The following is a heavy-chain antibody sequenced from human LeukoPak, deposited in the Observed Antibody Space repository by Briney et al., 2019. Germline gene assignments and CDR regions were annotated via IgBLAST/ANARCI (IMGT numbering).Heavy chain of an antibody. CDR2: ISSSSSYI. D-gene: IGHD3-10*01. CDR3: AKTRDGSGSYSAADY. Sequence: PGGSLRLSCAASGFTFSSYSMNWVRQAPGKGLEWVSSISSSSSYIYYADSVKGRFTISRDNSKNTLYLQMNSLRAEDTAVYYCAKTRDGSGSYSAADYWGQGTLVTVSS. J-gene: IGHJ4*02. CDR1: GFTFSSYS. V-gene: IGHV3-21*04.